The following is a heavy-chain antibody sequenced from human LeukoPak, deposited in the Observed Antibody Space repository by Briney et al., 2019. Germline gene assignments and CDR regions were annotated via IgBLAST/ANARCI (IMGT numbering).Heavy chain of an antibody. CDR2: IYYSGST. CDR1: GGSISSYY. J-gene: IGHJ6*02. Sequence: PSETLSPTCTVSGGSISSYYWSWIRQPPGKGLEWIGYIYYSGSTNYNPSLKSRVTISVDTSKNQFSLKLSSVTAADTAVYYCARGRHDYAYGMDVWGQGTTVTVSS. D-gene: IGHD4-17*01. CDR3: ARGRHDYAYGMDV. V-gene: IGHV4-59*01.